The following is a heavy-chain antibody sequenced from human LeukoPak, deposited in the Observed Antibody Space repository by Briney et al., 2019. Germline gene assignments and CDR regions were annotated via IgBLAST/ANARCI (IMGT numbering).Heavy chain of an antibody. CDR1: GFTFSSYS. Sequence: PGGSLRLSCAASGFTFSSYSMNWVRQAPGKGLEWVSSISSSSSYIYYADSVKGRFTISRDNGKSTLYLQMNSLRVEDTAVYYCAREPVDIVATSWFDPWGQGTLVTVSS. V-gene: IGHV3-21*01. J-gene: IGHJ5*02. D-gene: IGHD5-12*01. CDR2: ISSSSSYI. CDR3: AREPVDIVATSWFDP.